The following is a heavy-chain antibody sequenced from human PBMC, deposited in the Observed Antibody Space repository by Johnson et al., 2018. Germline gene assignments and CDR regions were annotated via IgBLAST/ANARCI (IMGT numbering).Heavy chain of an antibody. J-gene: IGHJ6*02. D-gene: IGHD5-18*01. Sequence: QVQLVQSGGGVVQXGRSLRLSCAASGFTFSSYAMHWVRQAPGKGLEWVAVISYDGSNKYYADSVKGRFTISRDNSKNTLYLQMNSLRAEDTAVYYCARARSWGIQLYYYYYGMDVWGQGTTVTVSS. CDR3: ARARSWGIQLYYYYYGMDV. CDR2: ISYDGSNK. CDR1: GFTFSSYA. V-gene: IGHV3-30-3*01.